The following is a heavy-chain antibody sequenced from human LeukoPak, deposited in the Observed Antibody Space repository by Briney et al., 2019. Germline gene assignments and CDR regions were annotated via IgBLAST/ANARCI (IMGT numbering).Heavy chain of an antibody. CDR1: GYSISSGYY. CDR3: AGNGGSAFDI. J-gene: IGHJ3*02. Sequence: SETLSLTCAVSGYSISSGYYWGWIRPPPGKGLEWIGSIYHSGSTYYNPSLKSRVTISVDTSKNQFSLKLSSVTAADTAVYYCAGNGGSAFDIWGQGTMVAVSS. V-gene: IGHV4-38-2*01. CDR2: IYHSGST. D-gene: IGHD3-16*01.